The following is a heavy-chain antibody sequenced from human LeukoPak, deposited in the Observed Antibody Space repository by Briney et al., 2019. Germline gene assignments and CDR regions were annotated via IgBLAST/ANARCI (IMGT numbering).Heavy chain of an antibody. Sequence: PSETLSLTCTVSGGSIIGYYWSWIRQPPGKWLEWIRSIYYSRSTNYNPSLKSRLTISIDTSENQFSLKLSSVTATDTAVYYCAREYSSSSGRRAFDIWGQGTMVTVSS. V-gene: IGHV4-59*08. CDR3: AREYSSSSGRRAFDI. CDR2: IYYSRST. J-gene: IGHJ3*02. D-gene: IGHD6-6*01. CDR1: GGSIIGYY.